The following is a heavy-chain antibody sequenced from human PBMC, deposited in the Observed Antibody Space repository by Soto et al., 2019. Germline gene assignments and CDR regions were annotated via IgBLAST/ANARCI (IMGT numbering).Heavy chain of an antibody. CDR2: IIPIFGTA. J-gene: IGHJ3*02. CDR1: GGTFSNYA. CDR3: ARAIVEMATIVDAFDI. Sequence: QVQLVQSGAEVKKPGSSVKVSCKASGGTFSNYAISWVRQAPGQGLDWMGGIIPIFGTANYAQKFQGRVMITADESTCTAYMELSSLRSEDTAMYYCARAIVEMATIVDAFDIWGQGTMVTVSS. V-gene: IGHV1-69*12. D-gene: IGHD5-12*01.